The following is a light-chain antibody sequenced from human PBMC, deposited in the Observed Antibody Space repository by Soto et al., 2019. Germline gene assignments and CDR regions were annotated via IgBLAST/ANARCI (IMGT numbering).Light chain of an antibody. CDR1: QSVSDN. V-gene: IGKV3-15*01. J-gene: IGKJ5*01. CDR3: QQYNNWPIT. Sequence: EIVMTQSPATLSVFPGEVATLSCRASQSVSDNLAWYQQKPGLAPRLLIYGASTRATGIPARFSGSGSGTEFTLTISSLQSEDFAVYYCQQYNNWPITFGQGTRLEIK. CDR2: GAS.